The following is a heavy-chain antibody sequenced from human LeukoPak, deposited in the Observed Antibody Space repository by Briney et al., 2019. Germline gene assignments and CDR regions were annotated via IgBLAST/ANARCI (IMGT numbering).Heavy chain of an antibody. Sequence: ASVKVSCKVSVYTLTELSMHWVRQAPGKGLEWMGGFDPEDGETIYAQKFQGRVTMTEDTSTDTTYMELSSLRSEDTAVYYCATGQPRITMIVVVPGGYYFDYWGQETLVTVSS. CDR2: FDPEDGET. CDR3: ATGQPRITMIVVVPGGYYFDY. D-gene: IGHD3-22*01. J-gene: IGHJ4*02. V-gene: IGHV1-24*01. CDR1: VYTLTELS.